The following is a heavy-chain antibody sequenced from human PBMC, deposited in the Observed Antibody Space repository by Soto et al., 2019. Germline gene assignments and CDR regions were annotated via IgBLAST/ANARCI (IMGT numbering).Heavy chain of an antibody. Sequence: SETLSLTCTVSGGSISSSSYYWGWIRQPPGKGLEWIGSIYYSGSTYYNPSLKSRVTISVDTSKNQFSLKLSSVTAADTAVYYCASIMITFGGVIVHYFDYWGQGTLVTVSS. J-gene: IGHJ4*02. D-gene: IGHD3-16*02. V-gene: IGHV4-39*01. CDR1: GGSISSSSYY. CDR2: IYYSGST. CDR3: ASIMITFGGVIVHYFDY.